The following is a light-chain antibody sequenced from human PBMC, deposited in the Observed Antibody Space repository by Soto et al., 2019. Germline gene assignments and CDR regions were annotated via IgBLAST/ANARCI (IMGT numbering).Light chain of an antibody. CDR1: QNIIIY. Sequence: EIVLTQSPATLSLSPGERATLSCRASQNIIIYLAWYQQKPGQAPRLLIYDASNRATGIPARFSGSGSGTDFTLTISSLEPEDFAVYYCQQRSNWPPITFGQGTRLEIK. CDR3: QQRSNWPPIT. J-gene: IGKJ5*01. CDR2: DAS. V-gene: IGKV3-11*01.